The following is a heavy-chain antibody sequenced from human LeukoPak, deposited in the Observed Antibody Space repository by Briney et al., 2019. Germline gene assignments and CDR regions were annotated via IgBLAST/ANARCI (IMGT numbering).Heavy chain of an antibody. CDR3: ARTPSMAAGISY. CDR2: INHSGST. V-gene: IGHV4-34*01. D-gene: IGHD6-13*01. CDR1: GGSFSGYY. Sequence: SETLSLTCAVYGGSFSGYYWSWIRQPPGKGLEWIGEINHSGSTNYNPSLKSRVTISVDTSKNQFSLKLSSVTAADTAVYYYARTPSMAAGISYWGQGTLVTVSS. J-gene: IGHJ4*02.